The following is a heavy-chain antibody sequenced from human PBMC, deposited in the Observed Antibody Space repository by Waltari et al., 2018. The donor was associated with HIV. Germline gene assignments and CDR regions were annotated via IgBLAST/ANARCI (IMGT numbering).Heavy chain of an antibody. V-gene: IGHV3-74*01. D-gene: IGHD1-1*01. Sequence: EVRLVESGGGLGQPGGSLRLSCAGSGFTFSRYWMHWVRQTPGKGLEWVSRIKPDGTQTDYADAVKGRFTISRDNAKSTLHLQLNALSVEDTALYFCTGDTFGNDDFWGQGVLVTVSS. CDR3: TGDTFGNDDF. CDR1: GFTFSRYW. CDR2: IKPDGTQT. J-gene: IGHJ4*02.